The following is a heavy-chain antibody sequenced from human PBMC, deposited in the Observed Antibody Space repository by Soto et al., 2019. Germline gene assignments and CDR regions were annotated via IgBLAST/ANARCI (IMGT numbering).Heavy chain of an antibody. J-gene: IGHJ4*02. Sequence: SETLSLTCTVSGDSITGYYCNWIRQPPGKGLEWIGYIFYSGSTNYSPPFKSRVTISVDTSKNQCSLKLTSVTAADTAMYYCARGGQMATISVLDYWGQGTLVTVSS. D-gene: IGHD5-12*01. V-gene: IGHV4-59*01. CDR3: ARGGQMATISVLDY. CDR1: GDSITGYY. CDR2: IFYSGST.